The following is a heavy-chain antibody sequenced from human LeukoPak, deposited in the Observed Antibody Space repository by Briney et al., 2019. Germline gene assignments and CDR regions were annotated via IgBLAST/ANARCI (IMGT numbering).Heavy chain of an antibody. V-gene: IGHV3-11*06. D-gene: IGHD2-8*02. Sequence: GGSLRLACTASGFSFSDYYMSWIREAPGKGLEWISYISSRSTYISDADSVKGRFTISRDNAKNLLFLQMNSLRVEDTALYYCARGGTGAFDYWGQGILVTVSS. CDR2: ISSRSTYI. CDR3: ARGGTGAFDY. J-gene: IGHJ4*02. CDR1: GFSFSDYY.